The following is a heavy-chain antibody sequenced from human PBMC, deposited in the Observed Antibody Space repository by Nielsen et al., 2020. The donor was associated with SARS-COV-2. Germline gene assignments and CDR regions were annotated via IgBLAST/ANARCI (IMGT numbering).Heavy chain of an antibody. CDR2: IRYDGRNE. J-gene: IGHJ4*02. CDR1: GFSFSTYG. Sequence: GESLKISCEGSGFSFSTYGMHWVRQVPGKGLEWVASIRYDGRNENYGDSVRGRSTISRDNSKNTLYLQMNSLRAEDTAVYYCARDGSNWNDAGPIDYWGQGTLVTVSS. V-gene: IGHV3-30*02. CDR3: ARDGSNWNDAGPIDY. D-gene: IGHD1-20*01.